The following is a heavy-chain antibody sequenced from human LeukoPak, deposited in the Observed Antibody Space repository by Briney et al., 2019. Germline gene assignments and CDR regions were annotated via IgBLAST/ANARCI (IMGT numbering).Heavy chain of an antibody. Sequence: PGGSLRLSCAASGFTFTIYAMNGVRQAPGKGLEWVSTITGNGVKTYYADSVKGRFTISRDNSKNTLHLQMNSLRVEDTAVYYCAKAPGEYSSIWGQGTMVTVPS. V-gene: IGHV3-23*01. CDR1: GFTFTIYA. CDR3: AKAPGEYSSI. CDR2: ITGNGVKT. D-gene: IGHD2/OR15-2a*01. J-gene: IGHJ3*01.